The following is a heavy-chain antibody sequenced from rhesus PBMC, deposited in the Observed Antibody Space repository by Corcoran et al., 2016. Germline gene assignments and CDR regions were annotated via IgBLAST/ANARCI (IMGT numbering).Heavy chain of an antibody. Sequence: QLQLQESGPGLVKPSETPSLTCAVSGGSISSNYWSWIRQPPVKGLEWSGRISGSGGSTDYNPSLKSRVTISTDTSKNQFSLKLSSVSTADTGVYYCARLPYYFDYWGQGVLVTVSS. CDR3: ARLPYYFDY. V-gene: IGHV4-173*01. J-gene: IGHJ4*01. CDR2: ISGSGGST. D-gene: IGHD4-11*01. CDR1: GGSISSNY.